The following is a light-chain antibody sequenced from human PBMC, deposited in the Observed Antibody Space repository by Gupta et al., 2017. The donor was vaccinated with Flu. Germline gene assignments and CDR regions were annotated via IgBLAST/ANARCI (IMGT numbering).Light chain of an antibody. V-gene: IGLV1-44*01. J-gene: IGLJ1*01. CDR2: NDD. Sequence: RITISCFGSRSTLGSNTVNWYQQFPGTAPKLLIYNDDQRPSGVPGRFSSSRSGTSASLAVSGLQSEDEADYYCASWDDSLSDYVFAAGTKVTVL. CDR3: ASWDDSLSDYV. CDR1: RSTLGSNT.